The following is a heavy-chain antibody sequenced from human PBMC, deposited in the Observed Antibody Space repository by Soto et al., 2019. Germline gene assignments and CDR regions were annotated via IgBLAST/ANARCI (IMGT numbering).Heavy chain of an antibody. V-gene: IGHV4-59*01. CDR3: ARGVGSSPPRY. Sequence: SETLSLTCTISGGSISVYYWSWVRQPPGHELEWIGYIYASGSPYYNPSLRSRVTITADTSKNQISLKLTSPTAADTAVYYCARGVGSSPPRYWGRGTLVTVSS. D-gene: IGHD1-26*01. CDR1: GGSISVYY. J-gene: IGHJ4*02. CDR2: IYASGSP.